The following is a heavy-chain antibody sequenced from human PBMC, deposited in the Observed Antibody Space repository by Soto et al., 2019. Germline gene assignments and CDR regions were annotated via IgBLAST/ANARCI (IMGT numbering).Heavy chain of an antibody. CDR3: ARAGDSSGPVALGY. Sequence: SETLSLTCIVSAGSISGHYWSWIRQPPGKGLEWIGYIYHSGSTYYNPSLKSRVTISVDRSKNQFSLKLSSVTAADTAVYYCARAGDSSGPVALGYWGQGTLVTVSS. CDR2: IYHSGST. D-gene: IGHD6-19*01. V-gene: IGHV4-30-2*01. J-gene: IGHJ4*02. CDR1: AGSISGHY.